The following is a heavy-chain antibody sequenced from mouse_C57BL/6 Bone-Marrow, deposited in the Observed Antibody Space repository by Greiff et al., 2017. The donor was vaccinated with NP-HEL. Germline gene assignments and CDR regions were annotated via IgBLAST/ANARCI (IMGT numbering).Heavy chain of an antibody. Sequence: EVQLVESGGDLVKPGGSLKLSCAASGFTFSSYGMSWVRQTPDKRLEWVATISSGGSYPYYPDSVKGRFTISRDNAKNTLYLQMSSLKSAATAMYYCARQDYYFDYWGQGTTLTVSS. V-gene: IGHV5-6*01. J-gene: IGHJ2*01. CDR3: ARQDYYFDY. CDR2: ISSGGSYP. CDR1: GFTFSSYG.